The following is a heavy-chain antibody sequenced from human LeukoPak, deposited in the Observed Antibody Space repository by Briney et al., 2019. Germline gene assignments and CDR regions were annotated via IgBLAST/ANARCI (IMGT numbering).Heavy chain of an antibody. CDR3: ARGDWLDY. CDR1: GYTYTSYG. V-gene: IGHV1-18*01. Sequence: GASVKVSCKTSGYTYTSYGITWVRQAPGQGLEWLGWVRTYDTKTDYAQKFQGRVTLTTDTSTSTAYMEVRSLRSDDTAVYYCARGDWLDYWGQGTLVTVSS. D-gene: IGHD3/OR15-3a*01. CDR2: VRTYDTKT. J-gene: IGHJ4*02.